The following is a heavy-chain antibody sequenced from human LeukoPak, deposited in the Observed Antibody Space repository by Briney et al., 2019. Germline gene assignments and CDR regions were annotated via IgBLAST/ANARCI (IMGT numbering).Heavy chain of an antibody. CDR3: TRGLIRKTISDTHLES. V-gene: IGHV1-2*02. CDR1: GYPFMESD. D-gene: IGHD3-3*01. Sequence: ASVKVSCNPSGYPFMESDVHWVRQAPGQGPDWRGFINPKFGGTKYAQKLQDRVSLTTDTSTNTVSMELSSLTFVDTAFYYCTRGLIRKTISDTHLESWGPGTLVTVSS. J-gene: IGHJ4*02. CDR2: INPKFGGT.